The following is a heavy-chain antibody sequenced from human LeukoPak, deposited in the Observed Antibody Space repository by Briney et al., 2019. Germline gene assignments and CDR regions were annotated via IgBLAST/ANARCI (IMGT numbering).Heavy chain of an antibody. CDR2: IWYDGSNK. D-gene: IGHD6-13*01. Sequence: GGSLRLSCAAAGFTFRSYGMHWVRQAPGKGLDWVAVIWYDGSNKYYADSVKGRFTISRDNSKNTLYLQMNSLRAEDTAVYYCAKEEAAAGTGYYYYYMDVWGKGTTVNVSS. CDR3: AKEEAAAGTGYYYYYMDV. V-gene: IGHV3-33*06. CDR1: GFTFRSYG. J-gene: IGHJ6*03.